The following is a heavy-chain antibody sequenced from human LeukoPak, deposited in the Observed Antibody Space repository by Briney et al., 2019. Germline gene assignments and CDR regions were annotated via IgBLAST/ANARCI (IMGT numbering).Heavy chain of an antibody. J-gene: IGHJ6*02. D-gene: IGHD6-13*01. V-gene: IGHV3-30*18. CDR3: AKDIGYRSSWYPGAYGMDV. Sequence: GGALRLSCAASGFTFSSYGMHWVRQAPGKGLECGGVISYYGSNKYYADSVKGRFTISTDNSKMTLYLQINSLRAEDTAVYYCAKDIGYRSSWYPGAYGMDVWGQGTTVTVCS. CDR2: ISYYGSNK. CDR1: GFTFSSYG.